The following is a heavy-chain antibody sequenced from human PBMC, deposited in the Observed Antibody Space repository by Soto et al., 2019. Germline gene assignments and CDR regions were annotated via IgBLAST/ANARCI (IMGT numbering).Heavy chain of an antibody. D-gene: IGHD2-15*01. V-gene: IGHV5-10-1*01. CDR2: IDPSDSYT. Sequence: PGESLKISCKGSGYSFTSYWISWVRQMPGKGLEWMGRIDPSDSYTNYSPSFQGHVTISADKSISTAYLQWSSLKASDTATYYCARPARRCSGGSCYSRHYYYYGMDVWGQGTTVTVSS. CDR3: ARPARRCSGGSCYSRHYYYYGMDV. J-gene: IGHJ6*02. CDR1: GYSFTSYW.